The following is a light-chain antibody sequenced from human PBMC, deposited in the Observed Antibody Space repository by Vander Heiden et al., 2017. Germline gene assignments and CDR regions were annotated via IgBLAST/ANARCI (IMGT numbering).Light chain of an antibody. J-gene: IGKJ1*01. Sequence: AIQMTQSPSSLSASVGDRVTITCRASPDIGNDLSWYQQKPGKAPKVLISVVSSLQGGVPSRFSGSGFGTDFTLTITSLQPEGFATYYCLQDHVFPWTLGQGTKVEVK. V-gene: IGKV1-6*01. CDR3: LQDHVFPWT. CDR1: PDIGND. CDR2: VVS.